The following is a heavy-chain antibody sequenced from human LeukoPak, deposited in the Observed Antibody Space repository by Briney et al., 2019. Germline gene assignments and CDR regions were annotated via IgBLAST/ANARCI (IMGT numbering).Heavy chain of an antibody. J-gene: IGHJ4*02. D-gene: IGHD5-18*01. CDR1: GFAFSSYS. Sequence: GGSLRLSCSASGFAFSSYSMSWVRQAPGRGLEWVSSSSSSSSYKYYADSVKGRFTISRDNAKNSLYLQMNSLRAEDTAVYYCAKRVAASSGANDYWGQGTLVTVSS. V-gene: IGHV3-21*04. CDR3: AKRVAASSGANDY. CDR2: SSSSSSYK.